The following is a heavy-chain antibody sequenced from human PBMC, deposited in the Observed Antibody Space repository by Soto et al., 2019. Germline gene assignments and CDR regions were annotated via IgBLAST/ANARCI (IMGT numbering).Heavy chain of an antibody. V-gene: IGHV4-59*01. CDR2: ISYSGST. D-gene: IGHD6-13*01. Sequence: WSWIRQPPGKRLEWIGYISYSGSTDYNPSLKSRVTISGDTSKNQFSLKVSSVTAADTAVYYCARGTSWQLPFDYWGQGTLVTVSS. J-gene: IGHJ4*02. CDR3: ARGTSWQLPFDY.